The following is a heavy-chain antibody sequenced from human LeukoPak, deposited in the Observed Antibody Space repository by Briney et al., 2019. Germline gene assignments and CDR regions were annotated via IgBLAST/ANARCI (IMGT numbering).Heavy chain of an antibody. CDR1: GFTFRTYW. CDR2: INEDGSIT. J-gene: IGHJ4*02. D-gene: IGHD2-15*01. V-gene: IGHV3-74*01. CDR3: AKGGCSGGSCYSEN. Sequence: PGGSLRLSCAVSGFTFRTYWMHWVRQVPGEGLVWVSRINEDGSITNYADSVKGRFSISRDNAKNTLYLQMNSLRAEDTAVYYCAKGGCSGGSCYSENWGQGTLVTVSS.